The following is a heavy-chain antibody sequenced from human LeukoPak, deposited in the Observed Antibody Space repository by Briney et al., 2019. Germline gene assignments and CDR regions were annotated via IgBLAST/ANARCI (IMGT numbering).Heavy chain of an antibody. CDR1: GFTFSNYG. CDR3: ARQVAGLDY. V-gene: IGHV3-30*03. CDR2: ISYDGSNK. J-gene: IGHJ4*02. Sequence: PGRSLRLSCAASGFTFSNYGMHWVRQAPGKGLEWVAVISYDGSNKYYADSVKGRFTISRDNSKNTLYLQMNSLRAEDTAVYYCARQVAGLDYWGQGTLVTVSS. D-gene: IGHD6-19*01.